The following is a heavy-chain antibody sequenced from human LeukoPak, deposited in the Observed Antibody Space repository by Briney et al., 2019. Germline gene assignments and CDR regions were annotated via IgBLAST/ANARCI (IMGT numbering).Heavy chain of an antibody. D-gene: IGHD4-17*01. Sequence: KPGGSLRLSCAASGFTFSSYSMNWVRQAPGRGLEWVSSISSSSSYIYYADSVKGRFTISRDNAKNSLYLQMNSLRAEDTAVYYCARGAATVTTFFDYWGQGTLVTVSS. CDR3: ARGAATVTTFFDY. J-gene: IGHJ4*02. V-gene: IGHV3-21*01. CDR1: GFTFSSYS. CDR2: ISSSSSYI.